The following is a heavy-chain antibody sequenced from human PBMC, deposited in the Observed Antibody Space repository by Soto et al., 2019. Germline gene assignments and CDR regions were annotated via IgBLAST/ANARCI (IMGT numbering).Heavy chain of an antibody. CDR2: ISYSGTT. CDR3: ARGRGYSYGLDP. J-gene: IGHJ5*02. V-gene: IGHV4-30-4*01. Sequence: SETLSLTCTVSGDSISSNNNYWSWIRQPPGEGVEWIGFISYSGTTSYSPSLKSRVAISLDTSKNQFSLSLSSVTAADTAVYYCARGRGYSYGLDPWGQGTLVTVS. D-gene: IGHD5-18*01. CDR1: GDSISSNNNY.